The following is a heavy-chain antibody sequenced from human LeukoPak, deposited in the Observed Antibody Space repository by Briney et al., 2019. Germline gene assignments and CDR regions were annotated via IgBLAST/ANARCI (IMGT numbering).Heavy chain of an antibody. Sequence: PSETLSLTCTVSGGSISSYYWSWIRQPPGKGLKWIGYIYYSGSTNYNPSLKSRVTISVDTSKNQFSLKLSSVTAADTAMYYCARHQGDILRYFDWLFQGAFDIWGQGTMVTVSS. J-gene: IGHJ3*02. CDR1: GGSISSYY. CDR3: ARHQGDILRYFDWLFQGAFDI. D-gene: IGHD3-9*01. V-gene: IGHV4-59*01. CDR2: IYYSGST.